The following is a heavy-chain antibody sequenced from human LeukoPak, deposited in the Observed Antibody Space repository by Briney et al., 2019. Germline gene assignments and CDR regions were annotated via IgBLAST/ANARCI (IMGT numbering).Heavy chain of an antibody. D-gene: IGHD3-16*01. CDR2: ISGSGGST. J-gene: IGHJ5*02. CDR3: ARDKVMITFGGVTLFDP. Sequence: GGSLRLSCAASGFTFSSYAMSWVRQAPGKGLEWVSAISGSGGSTYYADSVKGRFTISRDNAKNSLYLQMNSLRAEDTAVYYCARDKVMITFGGVTLFDPWGQGTLVTVSS. CDR1: GFTFSSYA. V-gene: IGHV3-23*01.